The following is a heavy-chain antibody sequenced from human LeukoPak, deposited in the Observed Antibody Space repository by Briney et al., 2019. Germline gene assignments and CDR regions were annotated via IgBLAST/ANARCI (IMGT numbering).Heavy chain of an antibody. V-gene: IGHV4-39*07. J-gene: IGHJ4*02. Sequence: PSETLSLTCTVSGGSITSSIYYWGWIRQPPGKGLEWIGSIYYSGSTYYNPSLKSRVTISVDTSKNQFSLKLSSVTAADTAVYYCARGRGYSYDLTTYYFDYWGQGTLVTVSS. CDR1: GGSITSSIYY. CDR3: ARGRGYSYDLTTYYFDY. D-gene: IGHD5-18*01. CDR2: IYYSGST.